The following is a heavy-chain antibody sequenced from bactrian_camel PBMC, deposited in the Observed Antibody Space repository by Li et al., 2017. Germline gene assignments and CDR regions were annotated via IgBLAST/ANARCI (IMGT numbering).Heavy chain of an antibody. CDR1: TWASLGNC. Sequence: HVQLVESGGGSVQVGGSLTLSCAPSTWASLGNCLGWFRQLPGKEREGVATIYTRDNSTVYNDSVKGRFTISTDNTKKMVYLQMNDLKPEDTAMYYCAADESGGSFYCSTRRAFDYWGQGTQVTVS. CDR3: AADESGGSFYCSTRRAFDY. J-gene: IGHJ4*01. CDR2: IYTRDNST. D-gene: IGHD1*01. V-gene: IGHV3-3*01.